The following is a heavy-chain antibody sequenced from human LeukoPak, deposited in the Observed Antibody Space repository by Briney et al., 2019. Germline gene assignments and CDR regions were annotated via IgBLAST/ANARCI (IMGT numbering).Heavy chain of an antibody. CDR2: ISYDGSNK. J-gene: IGHJ4*02. D-gene: IGHD6-6*01. CDR1: GFTFSTYA. V-gene: IGHV3-30-3*01. Sequence: GGSLRLSCAASGFTFSTYAMHWVRQAPGKGLDWVAVISYDGSNKYYADSVKGRFTVSRDNSKNTLYLQMNSLRAEDTAVYYCARVVSIAARPVDYWGQGTLVTVSS. CDR3: ARVVSIAARPVDY.